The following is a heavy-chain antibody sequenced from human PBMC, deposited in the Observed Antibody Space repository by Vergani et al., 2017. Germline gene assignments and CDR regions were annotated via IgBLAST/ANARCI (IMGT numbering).Heavy chain of an antibody. CDR1: GYSISRGYY. CDR2: VFHSGSA. CDR3: ARQFWVSQGVGAFET. D-gene: IGHD3-16*01. J-gene: IGHJ3*02. V-gene: IGHV4-38-2*02. Sequence: GPGLVKPSETLSLTCSVSGYSISRGYYWGWIRQPPGKGLEWIATVFHSGSAYYNPSLRRRVTISVETSKNQFSLRLTTLTAADTAVYYCARQFWVSQGVGAFETWGRGTEVSVSS.